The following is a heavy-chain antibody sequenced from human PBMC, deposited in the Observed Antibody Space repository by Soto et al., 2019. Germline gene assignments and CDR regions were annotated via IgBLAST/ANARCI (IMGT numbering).Heavy chain of an antibody. D-gene: IGHD6-6*01. CDR2: INHSGST. CDR3: ARDRKQLVVYYYYYYGMDV. CDR1: GGSFSGYY. J-gene: IGHJ6*02. Sequence: SLTCAVYGGSFSGYYWSWIRQPPGKGLEWIGEINHSGSTNYNPSLKSRVTISVDTSKNQFSLKLSSVTAADTAVYYCARDRKQLVVYYYYYYGMDVWGQGTTVTVSS. V-gene: IGHV4-34*01.